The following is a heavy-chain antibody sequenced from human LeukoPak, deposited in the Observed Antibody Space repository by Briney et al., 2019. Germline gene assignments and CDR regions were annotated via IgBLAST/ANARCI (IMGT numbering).Heavy chain of an antibody. CDR1: GGSFSGYY. CDR2: INHSGST. J-gene: IGHJ5*02. Sequence: SETLSLTCAVYGGSFSGYYWSWIRQPPGKGLEWIGEINHSGSTNYNPSLKSRVTISVDTSKNQFSLKLSSVTAADTAVYYCARRQPWLRASAWFDPWGQGTLVTVSS. V-gene: IGHV4-34*01. CDR3: ARRQPWLRASAWFDP. D-gene: IGHD5-12*01.